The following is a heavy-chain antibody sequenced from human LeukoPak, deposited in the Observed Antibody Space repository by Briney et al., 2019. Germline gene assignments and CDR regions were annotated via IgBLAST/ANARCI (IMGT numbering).Heavy chain of an antibody. J-gene: IGHJ4*02. CDR2: INPNSGGT. V-gene: IGHV1-2*04. CDR1: GYTFTGYY. Sequence: ASVKVSCKASGYTFTGYYMHWVRQAPGQGLEWMGWINPNSGGTNYAQKFQGWVTMTRDTSTSTAYMELRSLRSDDTAVYYCARDRKRGAAGTAPFDYWGQGTLVTVSS. D-gene: IGHD6-13*01. CDR3: ARDRKRGAAGTAPFDY.